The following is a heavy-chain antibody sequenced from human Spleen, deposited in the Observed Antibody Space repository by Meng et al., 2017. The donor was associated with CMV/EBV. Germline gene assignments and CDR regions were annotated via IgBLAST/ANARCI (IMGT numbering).Heavy chain of an antibody. Sequence: SKNAFSSYGLSWVQQAPGQGLEWMGTFIPILKKAEYARKFQGRVTITADKSSTTTHMELSSLRSGDTAVYYCARSPSILVGHSEIDLWGQGTLVTVSS. CDR1: KNAFSSYG. CDR2: FIPILKKA. J-gene: IGHJ5*02. D-gene: IGHD3-22*01. CDR3: ARSPSILVGHSEIDL. V-gene: IGHV1-69*04.